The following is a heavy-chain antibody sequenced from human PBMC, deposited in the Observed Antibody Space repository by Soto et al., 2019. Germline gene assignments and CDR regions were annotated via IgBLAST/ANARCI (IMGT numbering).Heavy chain of an antibody. V-gene: IGHV4-39*01. CDR3: ARQGGSSSGFYYYYYCVDV. CDR2: ISYSGST. D-gene: IGHD6-6*01. CDR1: GGSISSSNYY. J-gene: IGHJ6*03. Sequence: QLQLQESGPGLVKPSATLSLTCTVSGGSISSSNYYWAWIRQPPGKALEWIGSISYSGSTYYNPSLKSRVIISVDTSKNRFSGMLTSVTAADTAVYYCARQGGSSSGFYYYYYCVDVWDKGTTVTVSS.